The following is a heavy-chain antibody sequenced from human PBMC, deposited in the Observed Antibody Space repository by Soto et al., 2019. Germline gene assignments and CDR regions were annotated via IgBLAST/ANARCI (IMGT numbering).Heavy chain of an antibody. CDR1: GYSFSSYW. D-gene: IGHD2-2*01. V-gene: IGHV5-51*01. CDR2: ISPGDSDA. J-gene: IGHJ5*02. CDR3: ARLVVPATMLKIWFDP. Sequence: PGESLKISCKGSGYSFSSYWIAWVRHTPGKGLEWMGIISPGDSDARYSPSFQGQVTISADKSSNTAYVQWSSLKASDTAIYYCARLVVPATMLKIWFDPWGQGTLVTVS.